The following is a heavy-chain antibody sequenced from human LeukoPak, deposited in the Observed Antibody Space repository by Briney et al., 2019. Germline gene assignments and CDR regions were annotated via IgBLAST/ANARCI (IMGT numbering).Heavy chain of an antibody. CDR1: GFTFSSYS. CDR2: IWYDGSK. Sequence: PGGSLRLSCAASGFTFSSYSMNWVRQAPGKGLEWVAVIWYDGSKYYADSVKGRFTISRDNSKNTLYLQMNSLRAEDTAVYYCARGKWELLYCFDYWGQGTLVTVSS. D-gene: IGHD1-26*01. V-gene: IGHV3-33*08. CDR3: ARGKWELLYCFDY. J-gene: IGHJ4*02.